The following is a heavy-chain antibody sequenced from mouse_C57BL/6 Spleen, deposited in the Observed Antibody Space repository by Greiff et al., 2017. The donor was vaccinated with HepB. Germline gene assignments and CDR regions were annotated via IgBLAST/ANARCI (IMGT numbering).Heavy chain of an antibody. V-gene: IGHV1-82*01. J-gene: IGHJ1*03. CDR1: GYAFSSSW. CDR3: AKGDYGNYRWYFDV. CDR2: IYPGDGDT. D-gene: IGHD2-1*01. Sequence: QVQLKESGPELVKPGASVKISCKASGYAFSSSWMNWVKQRPGKGLEWIGRIYPGDGDTNYNGKFKGKATLTADKSSSTAYMQLSSLTSEDSAVSVCAKGDYGNYRWYFDVWGTGTTVTVSS.